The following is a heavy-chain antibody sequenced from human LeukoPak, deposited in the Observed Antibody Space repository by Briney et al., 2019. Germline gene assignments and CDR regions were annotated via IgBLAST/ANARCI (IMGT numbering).Heavy chain of an antibody. Sequence: PGRSLRLSCAASGFTFSSYGMHWVRQAPGKGLEWVAVIWYDGSNKYYADSVKGRFTISRDNSKNTLYLQMNSLRAEDTAVYYCAREGVAGFYGDYGGAFDIWGQGTMVTVSS. CDR2: IWYDGSNK. J-gene: IGHJ3*02. CDR1: GFTFSSYG. D-gene: IGHD4-17*01. CDR3: AREGVAGFYGDYGGAFDI. V-gene: IGHV3-33*01.